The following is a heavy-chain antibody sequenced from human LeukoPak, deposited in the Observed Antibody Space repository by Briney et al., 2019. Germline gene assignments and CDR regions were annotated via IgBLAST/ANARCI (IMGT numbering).Heavy chain of an antibody. Sequence: GGSLRLSCAASGFTFSSYGMHWVRQAPGKGLEWVAVISYDGSNKYYADSVKGRFTISRDNSKNTLYLQMNSLRAEDTAVYYCASSTLEASYDFWSGFNGPFDYWGQGTLVTVSS. CDR3: ASSTLEASYDFWSGFNGPFDY. V-gene: IGHV3-30*03. CDR2: ISYDGSNK. D-gene: IGHD3-3*01. CDR1: GFTFSSYG. J-gene: IGHJ4*02.